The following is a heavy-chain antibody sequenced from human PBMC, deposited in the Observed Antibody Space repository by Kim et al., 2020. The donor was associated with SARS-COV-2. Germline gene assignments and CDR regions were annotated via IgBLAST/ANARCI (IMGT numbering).Heavy chain of an antibody. V-gene: IGHV1-46*01. J-gene: IGHJ4*02. CDR3: ARAALRYFDWPGADY. D-gene: IGHD3-9*01. Sequence: QKFQGRVTMTRGTSTSTVYMELSSLRSEDTAVYYCARAALRYFDWPGADYWGQGTLVTVSS.